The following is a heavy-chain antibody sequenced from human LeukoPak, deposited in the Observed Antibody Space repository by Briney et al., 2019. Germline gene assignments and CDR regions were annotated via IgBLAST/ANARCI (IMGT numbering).Heavy chain of an antibody. CDR2: ISSSGTTT. CDR3: TTPTVATNFDY. Sequence: GGSLRLSCAASGFSFSVYEMHWVRQAPGKGLEWISDISSSGTTTYYADSVKGRFTISRDNAKNSLYLQMNSLRAEDTAVYYCTTPTVATNFDYWGQGTLVTVSS. D-gene: IGHD5-12*01. CDR1: GFSFSVYE. V-gene: IGHV3-48*03. J-gene: IGHJ4*02.